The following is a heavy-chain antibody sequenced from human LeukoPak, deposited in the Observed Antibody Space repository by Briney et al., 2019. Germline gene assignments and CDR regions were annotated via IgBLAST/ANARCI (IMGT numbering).Heavy chain of an antibody. CDR3: ARGAVAVLRSWFDP. Sequence: SVKVSCKASGGTFSSYAISWVRQAPGQGLEWMGRIIPILGIANYAQKFQGRVTITADKSTSTAYMELSSLRSEDTAVYYCARGAVAVLRSWFDPWGQGTLVTVSS. CDR1: GGTFSSYA. D-gene: IGHD6-19*01. J-gene: IGHJ5*02. V-gene: IGHV1-69*04. CDR2: IIPILGIA.